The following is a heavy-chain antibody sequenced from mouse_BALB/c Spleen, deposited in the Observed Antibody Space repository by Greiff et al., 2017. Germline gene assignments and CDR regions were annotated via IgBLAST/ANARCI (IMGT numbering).Heavy chain of an antibody. CDR1: GYTFTSYW. D-gene: IGHD1-1*01. CDR3: AREGFTTVVATDPWAMDY. Sequence: QLQQSGAELAKPGASVKMSCKASGYTFTSYWMHWVKQRPGQGLEWIGYINPSTGYTEYNQKFKDKATLTADKSSSTAYMQLSSLTSEDSAVYYCAREGFTTVVATDPWAMDYWGQGTSVTVSS. V-gene: IGHV1-7*01. J-gene: IGHJ4*01. CDR2: INPSTGYT.